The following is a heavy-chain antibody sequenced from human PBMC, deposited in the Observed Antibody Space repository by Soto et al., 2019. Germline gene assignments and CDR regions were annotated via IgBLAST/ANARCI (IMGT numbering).Heavy chain of an antibody. CDR1: GFTLSSYS. CDR2: ISYDGNTQ. Sequence: QVQLVESGGGVVQPGTSLRLSCAASGFTLSSYSIHWVRQAPGKGLDWVAVISYDGNTQFYGDSVKGRFIVSRDNSRNTLDLQLNNLQAEDTAVYYRAKVSRPSRISTPDFDYWGQGTLVTVSS. J-gene: IGHJ4*02. CDR3: AKVSRPSRISTPDFDY. V-gene: IGHV3-30-3*01.